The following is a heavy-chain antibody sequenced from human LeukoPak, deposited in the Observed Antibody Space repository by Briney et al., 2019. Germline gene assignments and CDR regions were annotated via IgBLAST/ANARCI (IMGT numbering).Heavy chain of an antibody. CDR2: ISGSGGST. CDR3: AKDRPAAYCGGDCSY. D-gene: IGHD2-21*02. J-gene: IGHJ4*02. V-gene: IGHV3-23*01. CDR1: GFTFSSYA. Sequence: GGSLRLSCAASGFTFSSYAMSWVRQAPGKGLEWVSAISGSGGSTYYADSVKGRFTIARDNSKNTLYLQMNSLRAEDTAVYYCAKDRPAAYCGGDCSYWGQGTLVTVSS.